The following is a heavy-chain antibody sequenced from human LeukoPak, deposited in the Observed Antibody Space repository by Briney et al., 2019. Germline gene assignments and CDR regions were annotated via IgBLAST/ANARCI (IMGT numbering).Heavy chain of an antibody. V-gene: IGHV1-8*01. CDR2: MNPNSGNT. CDR1: GYTSTSYD. D-gene: IGHD6-13*01. CDR3: ARGLYSSSWYAPTPTEY. Sequence: ASVKVSCKASGYTSTSYDINWVRQATGQGLEWMGWMNPNSGNTGYAQKFQGRVTMTRNTSISTAYMELSSLRSEDTAVYYCARGLYSSSWYAPTPTEYWGQGTLVTVSS. J-gene: IGHJ4*02.